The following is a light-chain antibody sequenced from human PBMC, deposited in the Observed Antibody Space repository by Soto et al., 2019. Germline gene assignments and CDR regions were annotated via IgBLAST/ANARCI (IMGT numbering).Light chain of an antibody. Sequence: EIVLTQSPGTLSLSPGEGATLSCRASQSVSSDYLAWYQQKSGQTPRLLIYIASSRAPGIPDRFSGRGSGTHFTLTISRVEPEDFAVYYCQQYGSSPWTFGQGTKVEI. CDR3: QQYGSSPWT. V-gene: IGKV3-20*01. J-gene: IGKJ1*01. CDR1: QSVSSDY. CDR2: IAS.